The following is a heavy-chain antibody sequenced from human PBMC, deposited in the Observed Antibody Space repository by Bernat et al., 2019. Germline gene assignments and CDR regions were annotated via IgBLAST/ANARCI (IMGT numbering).Heavy chain of an antibody. CDR1: GFTFSSFG. Sequence: QVHLVESGGGVVQPGGSLRLSCAAFGFTFSSFGMHWVRQAPGKGLEWVALIRYDGSKKYYADSVKGQVTISGDNSKNMLYLQMNSLRAEDTAVYYCAKSVYSSDNYGMDVWGQGTTVTVSS. CDR3: AKSVYSSDNYGMDV. V-gene: IGHV3-30*02. D-gene: IGHD6-19*01. CDR2: IRYDGSKK. J-gene: IGHJ6*02.